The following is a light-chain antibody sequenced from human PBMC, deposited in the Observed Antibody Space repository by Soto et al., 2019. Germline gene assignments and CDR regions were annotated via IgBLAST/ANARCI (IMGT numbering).Light chain of an antibody. CDR3: QQTYRIPYT. CDR1: QSISVY. CDR2: AAS. J-gene: IGKJ2*01. V-gene: IGKV1-39*01. Sequence: DIQMTQSPSSLSVSIGDRVTITCRSSQSISVYINWYQKKSGTPPKLLMYAASNLQSGVHSRFSGRGSGTDFTLTISSLQPEDFASYYCQQTYRIPYTFGQGTKVEI.